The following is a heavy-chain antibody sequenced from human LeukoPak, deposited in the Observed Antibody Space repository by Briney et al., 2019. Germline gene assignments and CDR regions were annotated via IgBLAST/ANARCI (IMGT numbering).Heavy chain of an antibody. Sequence: GGSLRLSCAASGFTFSSYAMSWVRQAPGKGLEWVSAISGSGGSTYYADSVKGRFTISRDNSKNTLYLQMNSLRAEDTAVYYCATTPQWELLRDYWGQGTLVTVSS. V-gene: IGHV3-23*01. CDR2: ISGSGGST. D-gene: IGHD1-26*01. CDR1: GFTFSSYA. CDR3: ATTPQWELLRDY. J-gene: IGHJ4*02.